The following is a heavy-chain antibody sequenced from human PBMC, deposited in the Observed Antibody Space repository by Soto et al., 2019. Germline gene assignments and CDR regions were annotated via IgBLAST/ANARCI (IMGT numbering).Heavy chain of an antibody. CDR2: IKSKTDGGTT. CDR3: TTEPPYFSAIFGVVSSYYYYGMDV. J-gene: IGHJ6*02. D-gene: IGHD3-3*01. V-gene: IGHV3-15*07. Sequence: GGSLRLSCAASGFTFSNAWMNWVRQAPGKGLEWVGRIKSKTDGGTTDYAAPVKGRFTISRDDSKNTLYLQMNSLKTEDTAVYYCTTEPPYFSAIFGVVSSYYYYGMDVWGQGTTVTVSS. CDR1: GFTFSNAW.